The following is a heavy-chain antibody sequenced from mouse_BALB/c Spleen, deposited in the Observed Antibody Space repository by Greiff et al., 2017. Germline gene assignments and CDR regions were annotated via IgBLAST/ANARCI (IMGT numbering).Heavy chain of an antibody. J-gene: IGHJ3*01. CDR3: APYGNYFAY. CDR2: IDPANGNT. V-gene: IGHV14-3*02. CDR1: GFNIKDTY. Sequence: EVQLVESGAELVKPGASVKLSCTASGFNIKDTYMHWVKQRPEQGLEWIGRIDPANGNTKYDPKFQGKATITADTSSNTAYLQLSSLTSEDTAVYYCAPYGNYFAYWGQGTLVTVSA. D-gene: IGHD2-10*02.